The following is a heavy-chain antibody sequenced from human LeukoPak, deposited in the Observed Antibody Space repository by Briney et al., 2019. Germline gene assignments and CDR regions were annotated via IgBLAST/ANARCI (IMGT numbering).Heavy chain of an antibody. CDR3: ARGFTVFGVVTFDY. CDR2: IIPIFGTA. Sequence: SVKVSCKASGGTFSIYAISWVRQAPGQGLEWMGGIIPIFGTANYAQKFQGRVTITADESTSTAYMELSSLRSEDTAVYYCARGFTVFGVVTFDYWGQGTLVTVSS. V-gene: IGHV1-69*13. J-gene: IGHJ4*02. CDR1: GGTFSIYA. D-gene: IGHD3-3*01.